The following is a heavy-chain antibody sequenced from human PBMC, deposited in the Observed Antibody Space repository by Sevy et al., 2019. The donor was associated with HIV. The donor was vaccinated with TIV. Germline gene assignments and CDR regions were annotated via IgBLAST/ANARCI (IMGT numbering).Heavy chain of an antibody. V-gene: IGHV3-11*01. CDR2: MSSSGGSI. Sequence: GGCLRLSCAASGFTFSDYYMTWIRQAPGEGLEWVSYMSSSGGSIYYADSVKGRITISRDNAKNSLYLQMNSLRVEDTAVYYCARVPGGATIDYWGQGALVTVSS. CDR1: GFTFSDYY. D-gene: IGHD5-12*01. CDR3: ARVPGGATIDY. J-gene: IGHJ4*02.